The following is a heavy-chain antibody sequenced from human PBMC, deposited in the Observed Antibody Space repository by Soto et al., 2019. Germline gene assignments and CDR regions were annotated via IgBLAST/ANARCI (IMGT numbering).Heavy chain of an antibody. CDR3: AKDGTPMVRVVIIIHNWFDP. CDR2: ISGSGGST. Sequence: EVQLLESGGGLVQPGGSLRLSCAASGFTFSSYAMSWVRQAPGKGLEWVSAISGSGGSTYYADSVKGRFTISRDNSKNTLYLQMNSLRAEDTAVYYCAKDGTPMVRVVIIIHNWFDPWGQGTLVTVSS. CDR1: GFTFSSYA. D-gene: IGHD3-10*01. J-gene: IGHJ5*02. V-gene: IGHV3-23*01.